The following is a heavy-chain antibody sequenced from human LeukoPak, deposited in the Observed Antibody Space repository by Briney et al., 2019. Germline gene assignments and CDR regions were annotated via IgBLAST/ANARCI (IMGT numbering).Heavy chain of an antibody. J-gene: IGHJ4*02. CDR3: ARQLFISTSFYYIFDF. CDR1: GFTVSSNY. Sequence: TGGSLRLSCAASGFTVSSNYISWVRQAPGKGLEWVSVIHSDGSTYYADSVKDRFSISRDNSGNTLYLQMNSLRAEDTAVYYCARQLFISTSFYYIFDFRGQGTLVTVSS. CDR2: IHSDGST. V-gene: IGHV3-66*04. D-gene: IGHD2/OR15-2a*01.